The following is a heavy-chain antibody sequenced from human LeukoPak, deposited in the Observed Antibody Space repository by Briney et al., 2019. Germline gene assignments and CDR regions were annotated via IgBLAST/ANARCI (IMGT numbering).Heavy chain of an antibody. CDR2: IKQDGSEK. D-gene: IGHD3-10*01. CDR3: ARVGISYYMDV. V-gene: IGHV3-7*01. Sequence: PEGSLRLSCAASGFTFSSYWMSWVRQAPGKGLEWVANIKQDGSEKYYVDSVKGRFTISRDNAKNSLYLQMNSLRAEDTAVYYCARVGISYYMDVWGKGTTVTVSS. J-gene: IGHJ6*03. CDR1: GFTFSSYW.